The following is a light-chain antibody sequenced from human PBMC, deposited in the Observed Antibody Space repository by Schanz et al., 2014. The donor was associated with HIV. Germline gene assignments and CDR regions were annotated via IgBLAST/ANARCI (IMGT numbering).Light chain of an antibody. V-gene: IGLV2-8*01. CDR3: CSYAGSSTFWV. CDR1: SSDVGGYNY. Sequence: QSALTQPPSASGSPGQSVTISCTGTSSDVGGYNYVSWYQQHPGKAPKLMIYDVSKRPSGVPDRFSGSKSGNTASLTISGLQAEDEADYYCCSYAGSSTFWVFGGGTKLTVL. J-gene: IGLJ3*02. CDR2: DVS.